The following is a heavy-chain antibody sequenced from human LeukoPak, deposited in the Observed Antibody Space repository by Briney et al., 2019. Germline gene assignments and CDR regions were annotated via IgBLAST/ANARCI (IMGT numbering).Heavy chain of an antibody. Sequence: ASVKVSCKASGYTFTSYDINWVRQATGQGLGWMGWMNPNSGNTGYAQKFQGRVTMTRNTSISTAYMELSSLRSEDTAVYYCARVASEFWGSYSPYNWFDPWGQGTLVTVSS. V-gene: IGHV1-8*01. CDR3: ARVASEFWGSYSPYNWFDP. CDR2: MNPNSGNT. CDR1: GYTFTSYD. D-gene: IGHD1-26*01. J-gene: IGHJ5*02.